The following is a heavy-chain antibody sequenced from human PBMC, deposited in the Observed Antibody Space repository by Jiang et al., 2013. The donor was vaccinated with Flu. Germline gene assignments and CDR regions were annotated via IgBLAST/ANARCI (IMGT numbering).Heavy chain of an antibody. D-gene: IGHD5-12*01. CDR3: ARGNSGYAPLYYFDY. CDR1: GYTFTGYY. J-gene: IGHJ4*02. V-gene: IGHV1-2*04. Sequence: EVKKPGASVKVSCKASGYTFTGYYMHWVRQAPGQGLEWMGWINPNSGGTNYAQKFQGWVTMTRDTSISTAYMELSRLRSDDTAVYYCARGNSGYAPLYYFDYWGQGTLVTVSS. CDR2: INPNSGGT.